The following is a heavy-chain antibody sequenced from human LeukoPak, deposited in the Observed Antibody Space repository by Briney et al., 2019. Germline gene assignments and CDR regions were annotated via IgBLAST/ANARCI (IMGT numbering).Heavy chain of an antibody. CDR2: ISYDGSNK. D-gene: IGHD3-22*01. Sequence: GGSLRLSCAASGFTFSSYGMHWVRQAPGKGLEWVAVISYDGSNKYYADSVKGRFTISRDNSKNTLYLQMNSLRAEDTAVYCCAKDDSSGYYGHWGQGTLVTVSS. V-gene: IGHV3-30*18. CDR1: GFTFSSYG. CDR3: AKDDSSGYYGH. J-gene: IGHJ4*02.